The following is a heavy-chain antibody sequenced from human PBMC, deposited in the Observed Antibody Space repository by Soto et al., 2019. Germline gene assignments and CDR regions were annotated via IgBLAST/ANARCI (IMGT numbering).Heavy chain of an antibody. D-gene: IGHD2-2*01. CDR3: ARGEDIVVVPAAMDYYYYGMDV. V-gene: IGHV1-69*01. CDR2: IIPIFGTA. CDR1: GGTFSSYA. Sequence: QVQLVQSGAEVKKPGSSVKVSCKASGGTFSSYAISWVRQAPGQGLEWMGGIIPIFGTANYAQKFQGGVTIDADESTSTGYVELSRLGSEDTAVYYCARGEDIVVVPAAMDYYYYGMDVWGQGTTVTVSS. J-gene: IGHJ6*02.